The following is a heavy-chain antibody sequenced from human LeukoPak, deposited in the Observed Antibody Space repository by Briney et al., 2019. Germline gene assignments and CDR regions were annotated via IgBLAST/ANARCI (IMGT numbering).Heavy chain of an antibody. CDR3: ARGEVGAAPLDY. V-gene: IGHV3-7*01. CDR1: GFTFSNYR. CDR2: IKQDGSEK. Sequence: GGSLRLSCAASGFTFSNYRMTWVRQTPGKGLEWMAIIKQDGSEKYYVDSVKGRFTISRDNAKNTLYLQMNSLRAEDAAVYYCARGEVGAAPLDYWGQGTLVTVSS. J-gene: IGHJ4*02. D-gene: IGHD1-26*01.